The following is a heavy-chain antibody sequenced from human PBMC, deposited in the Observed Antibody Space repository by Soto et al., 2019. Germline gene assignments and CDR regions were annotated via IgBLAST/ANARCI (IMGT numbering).Heavy chain of an antibody. D-gene: IGHD6-13*01. J-gene: IGHJ6*02. CDR1: GFTFTSYT. CDR2: ISSSSTYI. V-gene: IGHV3-21*01. CDR3: ARDLAAATSYGMAV. Sequence: EVQLVESGGGLVKPGGSLRLSCAASGFTFTSYTMNWVRQAPGKGLEWVSSISSSSTYIYYADSVKGRFTISRDNAKNSLYLQMNSLRAEDTAVYYCARDLAAATSYGMAVWGQGTTVTVSS.